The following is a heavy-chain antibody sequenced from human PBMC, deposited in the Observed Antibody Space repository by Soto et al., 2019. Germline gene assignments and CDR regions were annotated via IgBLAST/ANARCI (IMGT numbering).Heavy chain of an antibody. V-gene: IGHV4-34*01. CDR3: ASVVDTAMVTTDY. CDR2: INHSGST. CDR1: GGSFSGYY. Sequence: PSETLSLTCAVYGGSFSGYYWSWIRQPPGKGLEWIGEINHSGSTNYNPSLKSRVTISVDTSKNQFSLKLSSVTAADTAVYYCASVVDTAMVTTDYWGQGTLVTVS. J-gene: IGHJ4*02. D-gene: IGHD5-18*01.